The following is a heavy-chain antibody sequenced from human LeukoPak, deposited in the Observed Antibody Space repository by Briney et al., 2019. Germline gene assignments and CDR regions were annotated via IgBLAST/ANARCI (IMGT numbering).Heavy chain of an antibody. CDR1: GSTFSTYP. CDR2: ISGNSVTI. J-gene: IGHJ4*02. Sequence: PGESLRLSCTASGSTFSTYPMTWVRQAPGQGLEWVSAISGNSVTIYYADSVKGRFTISRDNSKSTLYLQMYSLRAEDTAVYYCAKILSGTYSFDLWGQGTLVTVSS. V-gene: IGHV3-23*01. D-gene: IGHD1-26*01. CDR3: AKILSGTYSFDL.